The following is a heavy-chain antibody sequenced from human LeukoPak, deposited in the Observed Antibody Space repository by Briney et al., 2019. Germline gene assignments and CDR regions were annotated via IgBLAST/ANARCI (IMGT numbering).Heavy chain of an antibody. Sequence: SETLSLTCTVSGGSISSYYWGWIRQPPGKGLEWIGSIYYSGSTYYNPSLKSRVTISVDTSKNQFSLKLSSVTAADTAVYYCASRDGYCSSTSCYTGDAFDIWGQGTMVTVSS. CDR2: IYYSGST. J-gene: IGHJ3*02. CDR1: GGSISSYY. D-gene: IGHD2-2*02. CDR3: ASRDGYCSSTSCYTGDAFDI. V-gene: IGHV4-39*01.